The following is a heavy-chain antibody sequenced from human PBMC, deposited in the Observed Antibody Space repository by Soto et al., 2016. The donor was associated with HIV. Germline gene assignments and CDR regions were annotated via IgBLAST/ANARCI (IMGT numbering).Heavy chain of an antibody. CDR1: GYNFTDSY. D-gene: IGHD3-10*01. V-gene: IGHV1-2*02. Sequence: QVQLVQSGAEVKKPGASVTVSCRTSGYNFTDSYIHWVRQAPGQGLEWMGWINPKTGGTNYNKKFKGMVTVTRDTSIKTAYMVVSSLKFGDTAMYFCARDKANVLRGVALDFWGQGTLVIVSS. CDR3: ARDKANVLRGVALDF. CDR2: INPKTGGT. J-gene: IGHJ4*02.